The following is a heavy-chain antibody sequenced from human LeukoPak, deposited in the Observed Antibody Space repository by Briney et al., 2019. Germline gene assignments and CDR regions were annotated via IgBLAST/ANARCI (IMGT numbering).Heavy chain of an antibody. D-gene: IGHD3-3*01. J-gene: IGHJ4*02. CDR2: IWYDGSQR. V-gene: IGHV3-33*01. CDR3: VRGADMNYNFENSFYFDS. Sequence: GTSLRRSCAVSGFTMKNFGMHWVRQAPGKGLEWVAVIWYDGSQRHYIDSVKGRFAISRENSMNTLSLEMNGLRVEDTAVYYCVRGADMNYNFENSFYFDSWGQGALVIVSS. CDR1: GFTMKNFG.